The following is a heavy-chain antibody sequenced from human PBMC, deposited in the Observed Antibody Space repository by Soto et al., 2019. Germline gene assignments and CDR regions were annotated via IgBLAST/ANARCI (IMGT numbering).Heavy chain of an antibody. J-gene: IGHJ4*02. V-gene: IGHV4-59*01. CDR2: IHDSGDT. Sequence: QVRLQESGPGQVKPSETLSLTCTVSGGSLSSGFWGWFRQPPGKGLEWIGYIHDSGDTNYNPSLKSRVTISSDTSKNQFSLKLSSVTAADTARYYCTTGAGWLTDYWGQGTLVTVSS. D-gene: IGHD5-12*01. CDR3: TTGAGWLTDY. CDR1: GGSLSSGF.